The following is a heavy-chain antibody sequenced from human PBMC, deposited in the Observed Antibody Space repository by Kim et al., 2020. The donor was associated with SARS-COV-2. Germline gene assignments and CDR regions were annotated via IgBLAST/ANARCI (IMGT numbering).Heavy chain of an antibody. V-gene: IGHV3-74*01. D-gene: IGHD3-10*01. CDR3: ARRYFYGSGSYYAFDI. J-gene: IGHJ3*02. CDR2: INPDGSVT. CDR1: GFRSSDYW. Sequence: GGSLRLSCAASGFRSSDYWMHWVRQAPGKGLVWVSRINPDGSVTNYAESVHGRFTISRDNAKNTLYLQMNSLRAEDTAVYYCARRYFYGSGSYYAFDIWGQGTMVTVSS.